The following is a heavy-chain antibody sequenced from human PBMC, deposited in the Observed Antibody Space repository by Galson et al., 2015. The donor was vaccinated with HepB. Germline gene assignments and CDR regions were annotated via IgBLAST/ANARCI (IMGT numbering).Heavy chain of an antibody. CDR1: GFYFNRYD. CDR2: ISYDGRNK. Sequence: SLRLSCAASGFYFNRYDMHWVRQAPGKGLEWVARISYDGRNKYYGDPVKGRFTISSDDLKKIVYLRMDDLRPEDTAVYYCAKDTRYCNDGMCYPVHDKFYYAMDAWGQGTTVTVSS. D-gene: IGHD2-15*01. CDR3: AKDTRYCNDGMCYPVHDKFYYAMDA. J-gene: IGHJ6*02. V-gene: IGHV3-30*18.